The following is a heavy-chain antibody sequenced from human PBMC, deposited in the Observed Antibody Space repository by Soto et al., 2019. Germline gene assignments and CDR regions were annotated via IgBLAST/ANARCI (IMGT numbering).Heavy chain of an antibody. D-gene: IGHD3-22*01. CDR3: ARGTIVVVKGGAFDI. CDR2: INPNSGGT. CDR1: GYTFTGYY. Sequence: QVQLVQSGAEVKKPGASVKVSCKASGYTFTGYYMHWVRQAPGQGLEWMGWINPNSGGTNYAQKFQGWVTITRDTSISAAYMELSRLRSDGTAVYYCARGTIVVVKGGAFDIWGQGTMVTVSS. J-gene: IGHJ3*02. V-gene: IGHV1-2*04.